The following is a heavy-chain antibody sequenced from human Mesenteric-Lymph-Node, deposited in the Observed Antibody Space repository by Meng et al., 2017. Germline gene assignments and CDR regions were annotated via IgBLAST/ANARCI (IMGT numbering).Heavy chain of an antibody. CDR1: GYSISSGYY. CDR3: ARAALVGATADDY. J-gene: IGHJ4*02. V-gene: IGHV4-38-2*02. D-gene: IGHD1-26*01. CDR2: IYHSGST. Sequence: SETLSLTCTVSGYSISSGYYWGWIRQPPGKGLERIGSIYHSGSTYYNPSLKSRVTISVDTSKNQFSLKLSSVTAADTAVYYCARAALVGATADDYWGQGTLVTVSS.